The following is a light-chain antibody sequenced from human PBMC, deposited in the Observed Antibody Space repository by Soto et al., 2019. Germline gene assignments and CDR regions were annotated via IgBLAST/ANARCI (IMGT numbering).Light chain of an antibody. CDR3: QQTYSAPWR. V-gene: IGKV1-39*01. CDR2: AAS. CDR1: QSINTF. Sequence: DIQMTQSPSSLSASVGDRVTITCRASQSINTFLHWYQQKPGKAPKLLIYAASNLQSGVPSRFSGGGSGTDFTVTISNLQPEDFATYYCQQTYSAPWRFGQGTKVDI. J-gene: IGKJ1*01.